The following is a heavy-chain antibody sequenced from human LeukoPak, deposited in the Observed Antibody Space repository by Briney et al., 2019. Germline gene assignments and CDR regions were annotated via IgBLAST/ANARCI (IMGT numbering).Heavy chain of an antibody. CDR2: INPNSGGT. J-gene: IGHJ4*02. Sequence: ASVKVSCKASGYTSSGCYFHWVRQAPGEGFEWMGWINPNSGGTNYAQKFQGRVTMTRDTSISTAYMELTRLRSDDTAVYYCARALDALMAPDYWGQGTLVTVSS. CDR3: ARALDALMAPDY. D-gene: IGHD2-2*01. CDR1: GYTSSGCY. V-gene: IGHV1-2*02.